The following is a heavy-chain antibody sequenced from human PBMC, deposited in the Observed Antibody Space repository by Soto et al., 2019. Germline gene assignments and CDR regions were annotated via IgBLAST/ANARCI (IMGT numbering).Heavy chain of an antibody. Sequence: QITLKESGPTRVKPTQTLTLSCTFSGFSLSTSGVGVGWIRQPPGKALERLALIYWDDDKRYSPSLKSRLTVTKDTANNQVVLTMTNVDPVDTATYYCARRAGLQGNWSGGCFDFWGQGVLVTVAS. J-gene: IGHJ4*02. CDR3: ARRAGLQGNWSGGCFDF. D-gene: IGHD1-1*01. CDR2: IYWDDDK. CDR1: GFSLSTSGVG. V-gene: IGHV2-5*02.